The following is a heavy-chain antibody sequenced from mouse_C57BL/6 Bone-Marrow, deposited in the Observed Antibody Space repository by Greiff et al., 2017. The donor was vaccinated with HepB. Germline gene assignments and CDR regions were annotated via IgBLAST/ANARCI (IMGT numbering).Heavy chain of an antibody. V-gene: IGHV5-4*01. CDR3: ARVKNSLYAMDY. CDR2: ISDGGSYT. Sequence: DVQLVESGGGLVKPGGSLKLSCAASGFTFSSYAMSWVRQTPEKRLEWVATISDGGSYTYYPDNVKGRFTISRDNAKNNLYLQMSHLKSEDTAMYYCARVKNSLYAMDYWGQGTSVTVSS. J-gene: IGHJ4*01. CDR1: GFTFSSYA.